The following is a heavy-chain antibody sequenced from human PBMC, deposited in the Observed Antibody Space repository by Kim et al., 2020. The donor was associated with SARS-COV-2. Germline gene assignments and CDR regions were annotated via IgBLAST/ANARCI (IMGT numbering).Heavy chain of an antibody. CDR2: TYYRSKWYN. J-gene: IGHJ6*02. CDR3: ARCWRVDGYSSSWNPGPYGMDV. V-gene: IGHV6-1*01. CDR1: GDSVSSNSAA. Sequence: SQTLSLTCAISGDSVSSNSAAWNWIRQSPSRGLEWLGRTYYRSKWYNDYAVSVKSRITINPDTSKNQFSLQLNSVTPEDTAVYYCARCWRVDGYSSSWNPGPYGMDVWGQGTTVTVSS. D-gene: IGHD6-13*01.